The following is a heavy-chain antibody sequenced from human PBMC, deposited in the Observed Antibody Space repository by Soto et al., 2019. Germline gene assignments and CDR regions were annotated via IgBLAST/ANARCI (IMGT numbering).Heavy chain of an antibody. J-gene: IGHJ4*02. V-gene: IGHV4-4*07. D-gene: IGHD6-19*01. Sequence: SETLSLTCTVSGGSISSYYWSWIRQPAGKGLEWIGRIYTSGSTNYNPSLKSRVTMSVDTSKNQFSLKLSSVTAADTAVYYCVRDSRRYSSGWSDLYFDYWGQGTLVTVSS. CDR1: GGSISSYY. CDR2: IYTSGST. CDR3: VRDSRRYSSGWSDLYFDY.